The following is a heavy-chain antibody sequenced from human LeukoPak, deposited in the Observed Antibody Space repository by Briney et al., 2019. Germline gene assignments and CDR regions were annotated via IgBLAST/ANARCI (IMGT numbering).Heavy chain of an antibody. CDR3: ARFFKGGDTGDYSDY. J-gene: IGHJ4*02. CDR1: DGDIYTSPYY. V-gene: IGHV4-39*01. D-gene: IGHD1-14*01. Sequence: PSETLSLTCTFSDGDIYTSPYYSGWIRHPPGKGLEWIGSVYYSGSTYYNPSLKSRVTIYIETSKKQFSLKVNSVTAADTAVYYCARFFKGGDTGDYSDYWGQGTLVTVSS. CDR2: VYYSGST.